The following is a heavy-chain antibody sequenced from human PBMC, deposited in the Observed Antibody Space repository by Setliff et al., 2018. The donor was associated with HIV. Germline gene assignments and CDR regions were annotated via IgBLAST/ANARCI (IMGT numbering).Heavy chain of an antibody. CDR2: LNYVGVT. CDR1: GGSFSGSY. V-gene: IGHV4-34*01. J-gene: IGHJ2*01. Sequence: SETLSLTCAVHGGSFSGSYWSWIRQPPGKGLEWIGELNYVGVTNHNPSLKSRVTISVEASKNQFSLKLNTVTAADTAVYYCARGREVMTTAPYWYFDLWGRGTLVTVSS. D-gene: IGHD3-10*01. CDR3: ARGREVMTTAPYWYFDL.